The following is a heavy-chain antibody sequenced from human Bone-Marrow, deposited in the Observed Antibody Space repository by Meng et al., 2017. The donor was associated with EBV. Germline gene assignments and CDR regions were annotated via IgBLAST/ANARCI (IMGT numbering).Heavy chain of an antibody. CDR2: ICNSGST. J-gene: IGHJ5*02. CDR3: ARGRREYSSSRRWFDP. Sequence: VPLRGSGPGLVKPAETLSVTCAVSGDTVSTQCWSWIRQPPGKGLEWIGFICNSGSTNYNPSLKSRVTISVDTSKNQFSLKLDSVTAADTAVYYCARGRREYSSSRRWFDPWGQGTLVTVSS. V-gene: IGHV4-59*02. CDR1: GDTVSTQC. D-gene: IGHD6-6*01.